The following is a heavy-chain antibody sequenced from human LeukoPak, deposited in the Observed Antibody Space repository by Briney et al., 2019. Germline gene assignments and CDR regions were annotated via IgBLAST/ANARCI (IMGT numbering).Heavy chain of an antibody. D-gene: IGHD2-2*01. CDR3: AKGSSSSPDY. Sequence: PSETLSLTCAVYGGSFSGYYWSWIRQPPGKGLEWIGEINHSGSTNYNPSLKSRVTISVDTSKNQFSLKLSSVTAADTAVYYCAKGSSSSPDYWGPGTLVTVSS. J-gene: IGHJ4*02. V-gene: IGHV4-34*01. CDR2: INHSGST. CDR1: GGSFSGYY.